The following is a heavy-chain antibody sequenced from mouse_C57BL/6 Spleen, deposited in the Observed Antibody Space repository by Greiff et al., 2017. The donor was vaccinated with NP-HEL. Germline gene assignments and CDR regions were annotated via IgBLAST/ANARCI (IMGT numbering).Heavy chain of an antibody. D-gene: IGHD4-1*01. J-gene: IGHJ4*01. Sequence: VQLQQSGAELVMPGASVKLSCKASGYTFTSYWMHWVKQRPGQGLEWIGEIDPSDSYTNYNQKFKGKSTLTVDKSSSTAYMQLSSLTSEDSAVYYCARGGVLTEAMDYWGQGTSVTVSS. CDR1: GYTFTSYW. CDR3: ARGGVLTEAMDY. CDR2: IDPSDSYT. V-gene: IGHV1-69*01.